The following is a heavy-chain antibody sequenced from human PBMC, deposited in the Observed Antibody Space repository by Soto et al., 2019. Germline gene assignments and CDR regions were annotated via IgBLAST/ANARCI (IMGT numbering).Heavy chain of an antibody. D-gene: IGHD2-2*01. Sequence: EVQLLESGGGLVQPGGSLRLSCAASGFTFGNYAMAWVRQAPGEGLEWVSVIAAESGGIHYADSVKGRFTISRDNSKNALYLQMNSLRAEDTAIYYCAKYIYCTTTSCFRGFDIWGQGTMVIVSS. J-gene: IGHJ3*02. CDR1: GFTFGNYA. CDR2: IAAESGGI. CDR3: AKYIYCTTTSCFRGFDI. V-gene: IGHV3-23*01.